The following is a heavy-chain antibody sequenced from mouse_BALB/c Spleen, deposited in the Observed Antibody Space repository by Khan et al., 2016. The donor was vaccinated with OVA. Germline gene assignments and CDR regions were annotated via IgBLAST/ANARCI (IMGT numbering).Heavy chain of an antibody. CDR3: ARPAYDGYYDY. Sequence: QVQLKQSGPELVRPGVSVKISCKGSVYTFTDYAMYWVKQSHAKSLEWIGLISTYSGNTNYNQMFKGKATLTADKSSSTAYMELARLTSEDCAIYYCARPAYDGYYDYWGQGTTLTVSS. J-gene: IGHJ2*01. CDR1: VYTFTDYA. V-gene: IGHV1S137*01. D-gene: IGHD2-3*01. CDR2: ISTYSGNT.